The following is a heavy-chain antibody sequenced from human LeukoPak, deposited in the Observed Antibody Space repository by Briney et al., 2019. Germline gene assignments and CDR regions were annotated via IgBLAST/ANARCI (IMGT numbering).Heavy chain of an antibody. CDR3: AKAPFSYYYDSSGDY. D-gene: IGHD3-22*01. CDR1: GFTFSSYA. V-gene: IGHV3-23*01. CDR2: ISGSGGST. J-gene: IGHJ4*02. Sequence: GGSLRLSCAASGFTFSSYAMSWVRQAPGKGLEWVSAISGSGGSTYYADSVKGRFTISRDNSKNTLYLQMNSLRAEGTAVYYCAKAPFSYYYDSSGDYWGQGTLVTVSS.